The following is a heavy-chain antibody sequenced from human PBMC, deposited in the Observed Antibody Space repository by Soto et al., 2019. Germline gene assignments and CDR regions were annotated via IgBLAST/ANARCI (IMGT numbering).Heavy chain of an antibody. CDR2: VYNSGST. J-gene: IGHJ5*02. Sequence: SETLSLTCTVSGGSVSSGSYYWSWIRQPPGKGLECVGYVYNSGSTNYNPSLQSRVTMSLDTSKNQFSLKLSAVTAADTAVYYCAREYYYNSGSSRWFAPWGPGTLVIVSS. CDR1: GGSVSSGSYY. CDR3: AREYYYNSGSSRWFAP. V-gene: IGHV4-61*01. D-gene: IGHD3-10*01.